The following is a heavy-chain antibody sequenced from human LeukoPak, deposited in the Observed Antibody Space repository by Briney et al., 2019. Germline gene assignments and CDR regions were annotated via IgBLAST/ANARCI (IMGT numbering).Heavy chain of an antibody. D-gene: IGHD2-2*01. CDR3: ARQELGYCSSTSCDHAFDI. J-gene: IGHJ3*02. Sequence: GGSLRLSCKGSGYSFTSYWIGWVRQMPGKGLEWMGIIYPGDSDTRYSPSFQGQVTISADKSISTAYLQWSSLKASDTAMYYCARQELGYCSSTSCDHAFDIWGQGTMVTVSS. V-gene: IGHV5-51*01. CDR1: GYSFTSYW. CDR2: IYPGDSDT.